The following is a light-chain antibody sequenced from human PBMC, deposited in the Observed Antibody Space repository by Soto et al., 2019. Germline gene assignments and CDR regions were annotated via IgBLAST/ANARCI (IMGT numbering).Light chain of an antibody. V-gene: IGKV3-20*01. CDR1: QWVSSRF. J-gene: IGKJ1*01. Sequence: EIVLTQSPGTLSLSPGERATLSCRASQWVSSRFLAWYQQKPGQGPRLLIYGASIRATGIPDRFDGSGSGTDFTLTISRLEPEDFAVYFCQQYGSSPRTFGQGSKVEIK. CDR3: QQYGSSPRT. CDR2: GAS.